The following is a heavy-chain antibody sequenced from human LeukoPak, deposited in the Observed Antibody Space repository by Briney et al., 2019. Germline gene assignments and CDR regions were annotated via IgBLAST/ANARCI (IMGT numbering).Heavy chain of an antibody. CDR1: GGSISSYY. J-gene: IGHJ6*03. CDR3: ARERQLAGDYYYYYYMDV. V-gene: IGHV4-59*01. D-gene: IGHD6-13*01. Sequence: SETLSLTSTVSGGSISSYYWSWIRQPPGKGLEWIGYIYYSGSTNYNPSLKSRVTISVDTSKNQFSLKLSSVTAADTAVYYCARERQLAGDYYYYYYMDVWGKGTTVTVSS. CDR2: IYYSGST.